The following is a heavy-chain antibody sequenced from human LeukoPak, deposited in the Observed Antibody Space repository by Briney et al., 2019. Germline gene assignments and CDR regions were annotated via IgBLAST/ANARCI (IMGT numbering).Heavy chain of an antibody. J-gene: IGHJ4*02. Sequence: GRSLRLSCAASGFSLSNYPMHWVRQAPGKGLEWVALMPHDGTIRYNADSVKGRFTISRDNSKNTLYLQMNSLRAEDTALYYCARDGHGTFDYWGQGTLVTVSS. V-gene: IGHV3-30*04. CDR2: MPHDGTIR. CDR1: GFSLSNYP. CDR3: ARDGHGTFDY.